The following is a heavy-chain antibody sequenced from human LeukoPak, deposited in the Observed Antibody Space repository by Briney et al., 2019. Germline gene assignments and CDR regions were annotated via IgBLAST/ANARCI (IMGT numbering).Heavy chain of an antibody. CDR3: ARDSSRLVWFGELRGGWFDP. V-gene: IGHV3-30*02. D-gene: IGHD3-10*01. Sequence: GGSLRLSCAASGFTFSNYGMHWVRQAPGKGLEWVGFIRYDGSDKYYADSVKGRFTISRDTSKNVLYLQMNSLRAEDTAVYYCARDSSRLVWFGELRGGWFDPWGQGTLVTVSS. J-gene: IGHJ5*02. CDR1: GFTFSNYG. CDR2: IRYDGSDK.